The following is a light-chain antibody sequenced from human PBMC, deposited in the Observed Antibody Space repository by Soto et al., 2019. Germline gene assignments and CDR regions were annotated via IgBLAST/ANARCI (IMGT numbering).Light chain of an antibody. CDR2: DVR. V-gene: IGLV2-14*01. J-gene: IGLJ1*01. CDR3: NSYTSSSTDV. CDR1: SSDVGGYNY. Sequence: QSALTQPASVSGSPGQSITISCTGTSSDVGGYNYVSWFQQHPGKAPKLMIYDVRNRPSGISNRFSGSKSGNTASLTISGLQAKDEADYYCNSYTSSSTDVFGTGTKLTVL.